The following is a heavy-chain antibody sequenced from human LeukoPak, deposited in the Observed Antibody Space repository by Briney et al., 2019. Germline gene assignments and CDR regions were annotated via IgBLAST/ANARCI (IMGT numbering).Heavy chain of an antibody. CDR2: TSSSSSTI. J-gene: IGHJ6*02. Sequence: GGSLRLSCSASGFTFSGYDMSWVRQAPGKGLEWVSYTSSSSSTIYYADSVKSRFTISRDNAKNSLYLQMNSPRAEDTAVYYCARLRYYGMDVWGQGTTVTVSS. V-gene: IGHV3-48*04. CDR3: ARLRYYGMDV. CDR1: GFTFSGYD.